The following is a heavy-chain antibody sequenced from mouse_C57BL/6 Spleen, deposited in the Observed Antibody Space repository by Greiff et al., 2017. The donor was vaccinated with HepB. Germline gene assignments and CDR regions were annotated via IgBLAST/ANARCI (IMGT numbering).Heavy chain of an antibody. Sequence: QVQLQQPGAELVKPGASVKVSCKASGYTFTSYWMHWLKQRPGKGLEWIGRIHPSDSGTTYNQKFKGKATLTVAKSSSTAYMQLISLTSEDSAVYYCAIAITTVSFDYWGQGTTLTVSS. CDR1: GYTFTSYW. D-gene: IGHD1-1*01. CDR2: IHPSDSGT. V-gene: IGHV1-74*01. J-gene: IGHJ2*01. CDR3: AIAITTVSFDY.